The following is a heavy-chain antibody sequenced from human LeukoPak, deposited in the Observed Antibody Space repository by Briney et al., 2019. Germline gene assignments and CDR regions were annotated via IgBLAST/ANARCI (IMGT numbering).Heavy chain of an antibody. V-gene: IGHV3-48*01. CDR3: AKSPRRYGSGSYLPDY. D-gene: IGHD3-10*01. CDR1: GFTFSSYS. J-gene: IGHJ4*02. Sequence: GGSLRLSCAASGFTFSSYSMNWVRQAPGKGLEWVSYISSSSSTIYYADSVKGRFTISRDNAKNSLYLQMNSLRAEDTAVYYCAKSPRRYGSGSYLPDYWGQGTLVTVSS. CDR2: ISSSSSTI.